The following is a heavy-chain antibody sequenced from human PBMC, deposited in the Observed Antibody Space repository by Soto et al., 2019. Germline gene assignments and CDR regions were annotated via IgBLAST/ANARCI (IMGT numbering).Heavy chain of an antibody. CDR2: INWNGGST. CDR3: ARGYCSGGSCYYFDY. D-gene: IGHD2-15*01. Sequence: EVQLVESGGGVVRPGGSLRLSCAASGFTFDDYGMSWVRQSPGKGLEWVSGINWNGGSTGYADSVKGRFTLSRDNVKNSLYLQMNSLRAEDTALYLCARGYCSGGSCYYFDYCGQGTLFTVSS. CDR1: GFTFDDYG. J-gene: IGHJ4*02. V-gene: IGHV3-20*01.